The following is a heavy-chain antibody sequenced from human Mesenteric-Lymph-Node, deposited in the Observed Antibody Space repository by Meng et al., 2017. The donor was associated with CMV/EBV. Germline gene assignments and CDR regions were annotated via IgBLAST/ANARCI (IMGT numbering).Heavy chain of an antibody. CDR2: INTKSGNP. V-gene: IGHV7-4-1*02. D-gene: IGHD3-10*01. CDR3: ARNHLWYGELYYSDY. CDR1: GYTSTDYS. Sequence: SGYTSTDYSINWVRQAPGQGLEWMAWINTKSGNPTYAQDFKGRFVFSWDASVSTAYLQINSLEAEDTAMYYCARNHLWYGELYYSDYWGQGTLVTVSS. J-gene: IGHJ4*02.